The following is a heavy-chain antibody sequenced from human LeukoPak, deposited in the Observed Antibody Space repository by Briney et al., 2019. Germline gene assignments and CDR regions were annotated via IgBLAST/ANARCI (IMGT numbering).Heavy chain of an antibody. CDR1: GFTFSSYA. V-gene: IGHV3-7*01. D-gene: IGHD1-26*01. CDR3: VRDSGSPGAPFDH. Sequence: PGGSLRLSCAASGFTFSSYAMSWVRQAPGKGLEWVANIKTDGSLTYYVDSVKGRFAISRDNSKNTLFLQMGRLRDEDMGVYYCVRDSGSPGAPFDHWGQGTMVTVSS. CDR2: IKTDGSLT. J-gene: IGHJ3*01.